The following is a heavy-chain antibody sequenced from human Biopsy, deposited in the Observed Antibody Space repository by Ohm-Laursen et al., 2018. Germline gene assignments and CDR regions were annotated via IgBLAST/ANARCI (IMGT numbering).Heavy chain of an antibody. CDR1: GFTFSDYQ. D-gene: IGHD3-16*01. V-gene: IGHV3-11*01. CDR2: ISSGGSTI. CDR3: GRSYGIMAAPVHL. J-gene: IGHJ4*01. Sequence: SLRLSCTASGFTFSDYQMSWIRQTPGKGLEWVSHISSGGSTIFHADSVKGRFTISRDDAKGSLYLQMTNLRAEDTAVYYCGRSYGIMAAPVHLWGQGTPVTVTS.